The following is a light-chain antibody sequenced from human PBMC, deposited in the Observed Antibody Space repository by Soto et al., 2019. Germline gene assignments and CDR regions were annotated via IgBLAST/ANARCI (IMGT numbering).Light chain of an antibody. CDR2: LAS. Sequence: DIQMTQSPSTLSASVGDRVTVTCRASQDVGSFLAWYQQKPGKAPKLLIYLASRLESGVPSRFSGSGSGTEFTLTNSGLQPDDFTTDFCQQYNSNSFYTFGQGTNLEIK. CDR3: QQYNSNSFYT. J-gene: IGKJ2*01. V-gene: IGKV1-5*03. CDR1: QDVGSF.